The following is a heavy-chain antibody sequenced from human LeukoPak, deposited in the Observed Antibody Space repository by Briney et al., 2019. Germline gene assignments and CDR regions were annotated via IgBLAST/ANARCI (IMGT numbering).Heavy chain of an antibody. Sequence: PGGSLRLSCAASGSTFDGYGMHWVRQAPGKGLEWVSVINGDGTTTYYGDSVRGRFTISRDNSKNSLYLQMNGLRTEDTALYYCAKDLDYHYYGMDVWGQGTTVIVSS. CDR2: INGDGTTT. CDR1: GSTFDGYG. V-gene: IGHV3-43*02. J-gene: IGHJ6*02. CDR3: AKDLDYHYYGMDV.